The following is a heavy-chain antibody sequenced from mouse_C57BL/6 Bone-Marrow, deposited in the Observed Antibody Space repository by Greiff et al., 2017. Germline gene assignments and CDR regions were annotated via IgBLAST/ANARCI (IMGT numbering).Heavy chain of an antibody. J-gene: IGHJ2*01. CDR1: GYTFPTYP. V-gene: IGHV1-47*01. CDR2: FHPYYDDT. D-gene: IGHD2-5*01. CDR3: AKGSNYGGYYCDY. Sequence: QVQLLQSGAELVQPGASVKMSCKASGYTFPTYPIAWMLQNHGQSLEWIGNFHPYYDDTKYHETFKGKAILTVEQSSNPLYLALSRLTSDDSTVYYEAKGSNYGGYYCDYGGKGTTLTVAS.